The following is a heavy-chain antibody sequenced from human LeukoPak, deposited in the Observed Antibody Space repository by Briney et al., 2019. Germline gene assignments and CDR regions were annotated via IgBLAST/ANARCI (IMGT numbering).Heavy chain of an antibody. CDR2: ISGSGGST. CDR3: AKEPGIAAAAQNNWFDP. CDR1: GFIFSNYA. D-gene: IGHD6-13*01. V-gene: IGHV3-23*01. Sequence: GGSLRLPCAASGFIFSNYAMSWVRQAPGKGLEWVSIISGSGGSTYYVDSVKGRFTIFRDNSKNTLYLQMNSLRADDTAVYYCAKEPGIAAAAQNNWFDPWGQGTLVTVSS. J-gene: IGHJ5*02.